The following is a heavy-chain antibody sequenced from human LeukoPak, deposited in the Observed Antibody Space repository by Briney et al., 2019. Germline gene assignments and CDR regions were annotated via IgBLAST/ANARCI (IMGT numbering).Heavy chain of an antibody. Sequence: GGSLRLSCVASGFTFSSYGMHWVRQDPGEGLEWVAVISDDGSKKYYVDSVKGRFTISRDNSKNTLDLQMNSLRAEDTAVYYCAKDGQGLTYYFDYWGQGTLGTVSS. CDR1: GFTFSSYG. CDR2: ISDDGSKK. V-gene: IGHV3-30*18. D-gene: IGHD3-16*01. J-gene: IGHJ4*02. CDR3: AKDGQGLTYYFDY.